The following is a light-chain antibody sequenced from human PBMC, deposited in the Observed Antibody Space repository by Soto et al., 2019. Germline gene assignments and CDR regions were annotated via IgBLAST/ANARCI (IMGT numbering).Light chain of an antibody. CDR1: QSVSSSY. V-gene: IGKV3-20*01. Sequence: EIVLTQSPGTLSLSPGERATLSCRASQSVSSSYLAWYQQKPGQAPRLLIYGASSRATGIPDRFSGGGSGTDFSLTISRLEPEDFAVYYCQQYGSSPTFGQGTRLEIK. J-gene: IGKJ5*01. CDR3: QQYGSSPT. CDR2: GAS.